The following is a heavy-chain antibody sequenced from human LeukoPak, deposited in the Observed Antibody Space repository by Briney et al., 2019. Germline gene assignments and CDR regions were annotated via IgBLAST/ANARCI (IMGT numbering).Heavy chain of an antibody. CDR2: INPNSGGT. D-gene: IGHD5-18*01. CDR1: VYTFTYYY. V-gene: IGHV1-2*02. Sequence: GASVTVSCKASVYTFTYYYMHWMRQAPAQGPEWMGWINPNSGGTSYAQKFQGRLTMTRDTSISTAYMELSRLRSDDTAVYYCARAKVIVPDYWGQGTLVTVSS. CDR3: ARAKVIVPDY. J-gene: IGHJ4*02.